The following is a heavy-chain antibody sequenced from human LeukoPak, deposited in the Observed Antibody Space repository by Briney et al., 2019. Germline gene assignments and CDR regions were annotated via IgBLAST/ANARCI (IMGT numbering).Heavy chain of an antibody. CDR1: GGTFSSYA. CDR3: ARDSRRGYSYGYQDY. Sequence: EASVKVSCKASGGTFSSYAISWVRQAPGQGFEWMGGLVPIFGTANYAQKFQGRVTITADESTSTAYMELSSLRSEDTAVYYCARDSRRGYSYGYQDYWGQGTLVTVSS. D-gene: IGHD5-18*01. V-gene: IGHV1-69*13. J-gene: IGHJ4*02. CDR2: LVPIFGTA.